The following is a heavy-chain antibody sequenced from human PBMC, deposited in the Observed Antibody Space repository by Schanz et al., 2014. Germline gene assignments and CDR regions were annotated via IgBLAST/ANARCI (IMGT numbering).Heavy chain of an antibody. D-gene: IGHD2-15*01. V-gene: IGHV3-23*01. CDR3: ARDPGGTKTHGL. CDR1: GFTFSSYA. CDR2: ISGSGDDT. J-gene: IGHJ4*02. Sequence: DVHLMESGGGLVQPGGSLRLSCAGSGFTFSSYAMNWVRQAPGKGLEWVSVISGSGDDTYYADSVKGRFTISRDNSKNTLYLHMNSLRAEDTAVYYCARDPGGTKTHGLWGQGTLVTVSS.